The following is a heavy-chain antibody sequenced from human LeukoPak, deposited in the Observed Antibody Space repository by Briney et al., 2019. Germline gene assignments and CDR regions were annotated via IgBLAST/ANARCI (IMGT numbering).Heavy chain of an antibody. J-gene: IGHJ4*02. D-gene: IGHD3-10*01. CDR3: GREGYDSGSFFDY. CDR2: INSDGSSR. Sequence: GGSLRLSCAASGFTFSSYWMHWVRRAPGKGLVWVSRINSDGSSRIYADSVKGRFTISRDNAKNTLYLQMNSLRAEDTAVYYCGREGYDSGSFFDYWGQGTLVTVSS. V-gene: IGHV3-74*01. CDR1: GFTFSSYW.